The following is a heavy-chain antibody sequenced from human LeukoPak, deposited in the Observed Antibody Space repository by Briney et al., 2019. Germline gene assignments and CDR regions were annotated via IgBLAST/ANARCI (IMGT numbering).Heavy chain of an antibody. D-gene: IGHD3-22*01. CDR1: GGTFSSYA. CDR3: AGHYYDSSGFDY. V-gene: IGHV1-69*13. J-gene: IGHJ4*02. Sequence: ASVKVSCKASGGTFSSYAISWVRQAPGQGLEWMGGIIPIFGTANYAQKFQGRVTITADESTSTAYMGLSSLRSEDTAVYYCAGHYYDSSGFDYWGQGTLVTVSS. CDR2: IIPIFGTA.